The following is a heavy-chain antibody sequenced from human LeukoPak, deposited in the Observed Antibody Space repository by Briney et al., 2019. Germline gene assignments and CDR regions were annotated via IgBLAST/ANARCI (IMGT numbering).Heavy chain of an antibody. CDR2: INHSGST. CDR1: GGSFSGYY. V-gene: IGHV4-34*01. CDR3: ARTGSSSSGSLGC. Sequence: SETLSLTCAVYGGSFSGYYWSWIRQPPGKGLEWIGEINHSGSTNHNPSLKSRVTISVDTSKNQFSLKLSSVTAADTAVYYCARTGSSSSGSLGCWGQGTLVTVSS. J-gene: IGHJ4*02. D-gene: IGHD6-6*01.